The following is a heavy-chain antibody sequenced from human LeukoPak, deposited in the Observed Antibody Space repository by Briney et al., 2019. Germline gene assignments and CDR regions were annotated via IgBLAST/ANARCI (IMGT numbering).Heavy chain of an antibody. CDR1: GGTFSSYA. J-gene: IGHJ5*02. D-gene: IGHD2-2*01. V-gene: IGHV1-69*01. Sequence: SVKVSCTASGGTFSSYAISWVRQAPGQGLEWMGGIIPIFGTANYAQKFQGRVTITADESTSTAYMELSSLRSEDTAVYYCARDRPYCSSTSCYSANWFDPWGQGTLVTVSS. CDR3: ARDRPYCSSTSCYSANWFDP. CDR2: IIPIFGTA.